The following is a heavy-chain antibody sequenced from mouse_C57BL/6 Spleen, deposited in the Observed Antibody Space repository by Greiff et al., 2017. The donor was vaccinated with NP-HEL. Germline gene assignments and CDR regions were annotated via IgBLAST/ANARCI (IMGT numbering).Heavy chain of an antibody. CDR2: IDPSDSET. D-gene: IGHD2-5*01. CDR3: ARPSYYSNYGWFAY. J-gene: IGHJ3*01. CDR1: GYTFTSYW. Sequence: QVQLQQPGAELVRPGSSVKLSCKASGYTFTSYWMHWVKQRPIQGLEWIGNIDPSDSETHYNQKFKDKATLNVDKSSSTSYMQLSSLTSEDSAVDYCARPSYYSNYGWFAYWGQGTLVTVSA. V-gene: IGHV1-52*01.